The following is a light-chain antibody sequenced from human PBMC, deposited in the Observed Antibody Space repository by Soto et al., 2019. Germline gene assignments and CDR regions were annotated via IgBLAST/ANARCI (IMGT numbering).Light chain of an antibody. J-gene: IGLJ1*01. CDR3: HSYAGSNIYV. CDR2: EVY. CDR1: SSDVGGYNF. Sequence: QSVLTQPPSASGSPGQSVTISCTGTSSDVGGYNFVSWYQHHPGKAPKLIIYEVYKRPSGVPNRFSGSKSGNTASLTVSGLQAEDEADYYCHSYAGSNIYVFGTGTKLTVL. V-gene: IGLV2-8*01.